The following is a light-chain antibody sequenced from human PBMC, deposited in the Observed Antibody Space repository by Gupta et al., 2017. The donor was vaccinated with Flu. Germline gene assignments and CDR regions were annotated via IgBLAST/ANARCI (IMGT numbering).Light chain of an antibody. J-gene: IGKJ1*01. CDR1: QSISSW. CDR2: KAS. Sequence: PSTLSASVGDRVTITCRASQSISSWLAWYQQKPGKAPKLLIYKASSLESGVPSRFSGSGSGTXFTLTIXSLQPDDFATYYCQQYNRSPWTFGXGTKVEIK. V-gene: IGKV1-5*03. CDR3: QQYNRSPWT.